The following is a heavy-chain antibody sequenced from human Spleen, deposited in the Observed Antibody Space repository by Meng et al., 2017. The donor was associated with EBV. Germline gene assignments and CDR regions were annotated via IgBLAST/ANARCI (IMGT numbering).Heavy chain of an antibody. V-gene: IGHV1-46*01. Sequence: VRSGCAVKRPGVSVEFYCKVSGNIFTSSYFHWVRQAPGQGLEWMGRIISSGGTTIYAQRFRGRVTMTRDTSTSTVYMEVSSLRSEDTAVYFCARDGGNHNFDYWGQGTLVTVSS. CDR1: GNIFTSSY. CDR3: ARDGGNHNFDY. CDR2: IISSGGTT. J-gene: IGHJ4*02. D-gene: IGHD1-14*01.